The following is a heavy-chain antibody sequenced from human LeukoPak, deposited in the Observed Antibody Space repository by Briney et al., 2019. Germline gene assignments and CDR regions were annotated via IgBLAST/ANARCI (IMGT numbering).Heavy chain of an antibody. Sequence: GGSLRLSCAASGFTFSIYEMNWVRQAPGKGLEWVSHISRSGRTIYYADSVKGRFTISRDNARKSMYLQMNSLRVEDTAVYYCAGESDTIRSLGPWGQGTLVTVSS. CDR3: AGESDTIRSLGP. D-gene: IGHD5-24*01. V-gene: IGHV3-48*03. CDR2: ISRSGRTI. CDR1: GFTFSIYE. J-gene: IGHJ5*02.